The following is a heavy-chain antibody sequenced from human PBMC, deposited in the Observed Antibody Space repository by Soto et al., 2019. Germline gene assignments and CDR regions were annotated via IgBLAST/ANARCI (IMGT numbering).Heavy chain of an antibody. D-gene: IGHD5-12*01. V-gene: IGHV1-69*08. J-gene: IGHJ4*02. CDR1: GGTFSTST. CDR2: TIPILDVA. CDR3: ARDSPIGSTYSGYDAIDS. Sequence: QVQLVQSGAEVKKPGSSVKVSCKASGGTFSTSTFTWVRQAPGQGLEWMGRTIPILDVADYAQDFQGRVPITADKSTSTAYMELTSLTSKDTAVYYCARDSPIGSTYSGYDAIDSWGQGTLVTVSS.